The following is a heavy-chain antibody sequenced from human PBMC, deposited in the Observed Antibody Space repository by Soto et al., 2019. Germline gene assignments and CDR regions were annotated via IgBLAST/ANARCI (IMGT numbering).Heavy chain of an antibody. Sequence: QITLKESGPTLVKPTQTLTLTCTFSGFSLSTSGVGVGWIRQPPGKALEWLALIYWDDDKRYSPSLKSRLTSTKDTSKNRVVLTITNMDPVDTATYHCAHGIPYGDYEDCYFDYWGQGTLVTVSS. CDR1: GFSLSTSGVG. CDR3: AHGIPYGDYEDCYFDY. D-gene: IGHD4-17*01. V-gene: IGHV2-5*02. J-gene: IGHJ4*02. CDR2: IYWDDDK.